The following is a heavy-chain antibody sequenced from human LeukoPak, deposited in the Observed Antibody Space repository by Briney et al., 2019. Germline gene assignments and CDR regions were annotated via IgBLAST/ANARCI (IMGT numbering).Heavy chain of an antibody. Sequence: ESGGSLRLSCAVSGFTCSNYWMSWVRQAPGKGPEWVASIKHDGSEKYYVDSVKGRFTISRDNAKSSLYLQMNSLRAEDTAVYYCARISYYSFDYWGQGTLVTVSS. J-gene: IGHJ4*02. V-gene: IGHV3-7*01. D-gene: IGHD2/OR15-2a*01. CDR3: ARISYYSFDY. CDR1: GFTCSNYW. CDR2: IKHDGSEK.